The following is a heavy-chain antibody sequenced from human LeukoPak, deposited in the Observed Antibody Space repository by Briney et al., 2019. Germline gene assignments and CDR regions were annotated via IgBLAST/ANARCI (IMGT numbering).Heavy chain of an antibody. Sequence: GESLKISCAASGFTFSSYGMHWVRQAPGKGLEWVAVISYDGSNKYYADSVKGRFTISRDNSKNTLYLQMNSLRAEDTAVYYCARPLGYSSSWYYYYYYGMDVWGQGTTVTVSS. CDR3: ARPLGYSSSWYYYYYYGMDV. D-gene: IGHD6-13*01. CDR2: ISYDGSNK. CDR1: GFTFSSYG. V-gene: IGHV3-30*03. J-gene: IGHJ6*02.